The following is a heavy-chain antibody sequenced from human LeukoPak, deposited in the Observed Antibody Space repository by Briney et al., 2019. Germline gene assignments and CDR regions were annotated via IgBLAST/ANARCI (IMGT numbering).Heavy chain of an antibody. CDR2: IYYSGST. CDR1: GGSISSSSYY. J-gene: IGHJ4*02. V-gene: IGHV4-39*01. CDR3: ADYDFWSGSFDY. Sequence: PSETLSLTCTVSGGSISSSSYYWGWIRQPPGKGLEWIGSIYYSGSTYYNQSLKSRVTISVDTSKNQFSLKLSSVTAADTAVYYCADYDFWSGSFDYWGQGTLVTVSS. D-gene: IGHD3-3*01.